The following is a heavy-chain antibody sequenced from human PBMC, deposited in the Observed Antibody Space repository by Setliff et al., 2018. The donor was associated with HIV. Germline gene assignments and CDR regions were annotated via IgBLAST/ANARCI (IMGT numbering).Heavy chain of an antibody. V-gene: IGHV4-59*08. CDR1: GGSISYY. Sequence: PSETLSLTCTVSGGSISYYWSWIRQPPGKGLEWIGYIHYSGNTNYNPSLKSRVTMSVDTSNNQVSLKLTSASAADTAVYYCARRYSSSWYFDYWGRGTLVTVS. CDR3: ARRYSSSWYFDY. J-gene: IGHJ4*02. CDR2: IHYSGNT. D-gene: IGHD6-13*01.